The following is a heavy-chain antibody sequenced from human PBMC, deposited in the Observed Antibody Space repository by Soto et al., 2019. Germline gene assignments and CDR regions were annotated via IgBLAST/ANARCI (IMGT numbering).Heavy chain of an antibody. V-gene: IGHV1-46*02. Sequence: GVPVQVSSKASGYTKDSNYLHWLRQAPGQGLEWMGIINPSGGSTSYAQKFQGRVTMTRDTSTSTVYMELSSLRSEDAAVYYCASGSPDAFDIWGQGTMVTVSS. CDR2: INPSGGST. CDR1: GYTKDSNY. D-gene: IGHD1-26*01. CDR3: ASGSPDAFDI. J-gene: IGHJ3*02.